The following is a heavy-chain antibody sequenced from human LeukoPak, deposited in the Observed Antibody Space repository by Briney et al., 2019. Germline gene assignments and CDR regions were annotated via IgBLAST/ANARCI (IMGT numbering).Heavy chain of an antibody. CDR3: ARAPLEYSSSSINWFDP. V-gene: IGHV4-59*01. D-gene: IGHD6-6*01. CDR1: CGSISSYY. CDR2: IYYSGST. Sequence: PSETLSLTCTVSCGSISSYYWSWIRQPPGKGLEWIGYIYYSGSTNYNPSLKSRVTTSVDTSKNQFSLKLSSVTAADTAVYYCARAPLEYSSSSINWFDPWGQGTLVTVSS. J-gene: IGHJ5*02.